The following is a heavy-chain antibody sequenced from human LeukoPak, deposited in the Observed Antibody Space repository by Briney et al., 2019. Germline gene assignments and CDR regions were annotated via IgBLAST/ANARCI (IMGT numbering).Heavy chain of an antibody. Sequence: GGSLRLSCAASGFTFSSYSMNWVRQAPGKGLEWVSSISSSSSYIYYADSVKGRFTISRDNAKNSLYLQMNSLRAEDTAVYYCARGGSDTTGDFDYWGQGTLVTVSS. V-gene: IGHV3-21*01. CDR2: ISSSSSYI. J-gene: IGHJ4*02. CDR1: GFTFSSYS. CDR3: ARGGSDTTGDFDY. D-gene: IGHD1-1*01.